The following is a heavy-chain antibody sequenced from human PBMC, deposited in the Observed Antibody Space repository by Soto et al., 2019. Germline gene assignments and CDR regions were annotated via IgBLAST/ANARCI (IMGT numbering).Heavy chain of an antibody. V-gene: IGHV3-30*03. CDR2: ISYDGSNK. CDR3: ARTPGIAVAGTLDY. D-gene: IGHD6-19*01. J-gene: IGHJ4*02. CDR1: GFTFSSYG. Sequence: PGGSLRLSFAAPGFTFSSYGMQWVRQAPGKGLEWVAVISYDGSNKYYADSVKGRFTISRDNSKNTLYLQMNSLRAEDTAVYYCARTPGIAVAGTLDYWGQGTLVTVSS.